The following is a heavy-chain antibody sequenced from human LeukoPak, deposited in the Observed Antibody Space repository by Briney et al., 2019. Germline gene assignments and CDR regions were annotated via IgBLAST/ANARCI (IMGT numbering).Heavy chain of an antibody. V-gene: IGHV4-4*07. Sequence: PSETLSLTCTVSGGSISSYHWSWIRQPAGKGLEWIGLVYTSGSTNYNPSLKSRVTMSVDTSKEQLSLKLSSVTAADTAVYYCARDGLYSYGYSYFDYWGQGTLVTVSS. J-gene: IGHJ4*02. CDR1: GGSISSYH. D-gene: IGHD5-18*01. CDR2: VYTSGST. CDR3: ARDGLYSYGYSYFDY.